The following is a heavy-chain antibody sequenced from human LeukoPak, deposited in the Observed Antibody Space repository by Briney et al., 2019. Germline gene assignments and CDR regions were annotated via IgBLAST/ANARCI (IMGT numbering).Heavy chain of an antibody. D-gene: IGHD6-19*01. Sequence: SETLSLTCTVSGGSISSYYWSWIRQPAEKALEWIGRIYTSGSTNYNPSLKSRVTMSVDTSKNQFSLKLSSVTAADTAVYYCARGTDSSGWYDWFDPWGQGTLVTVSS. V-gene: IGHV4-4*07. CDR3: ARGTDSSGWYDWFDP. CDR2: IYTSGST. J-gene: IGHJ5*02. CDR1: GGSISSYY.